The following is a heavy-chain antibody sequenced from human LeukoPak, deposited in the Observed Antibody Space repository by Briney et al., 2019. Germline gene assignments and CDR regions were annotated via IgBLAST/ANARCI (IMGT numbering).Heavy chain of an antibody. CDR2: IKHDGTEE. CDR1: GITFSSLW. D-gene: IGHD2-15*01. Sequence: PGGSLRLSCAASGITFSSLWMSWFRQAPGKGLEWVADIKHDGTEEHYAASVKGRFTISRDNAKLYLQMNSLRAEDTAMYYCAGGQGWHFDLWGRGTLITVSS. J-gene: IGHJ2*01. V-gene: IGHV3-7*01. CDR3: AGGQGWHFDL.